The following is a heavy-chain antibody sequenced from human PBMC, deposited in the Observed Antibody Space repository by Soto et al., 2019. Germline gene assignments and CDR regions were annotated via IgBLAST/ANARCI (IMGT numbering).Heavy chain of an antibody. CDR2: ISKDGSNK. J-gene: IGHJ4*01. CDR1: GFTFRGYD. V-gene: IGHV3-30*18. CDR3: AKWPPCTTMRCYLADIQH. D-gene: IGHD3-22*01. Sequence: QGPLVEFGGGVVQPGSSLRLSCAGTGFTFRGYDMHWVRQAAGKGLEWVAVISKDGSNKSYADSVKGPFNISRDNSNNPLYLQINSLRPNLTAVYSCAKWPPCTTMRCYLADIQHWGPGMLVSVSS.